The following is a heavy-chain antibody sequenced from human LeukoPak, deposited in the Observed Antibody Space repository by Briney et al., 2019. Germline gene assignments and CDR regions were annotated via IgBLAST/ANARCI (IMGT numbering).Heavy chain of an antibody. CDR1: GFTFSSYD. D-gene: IGHD3-10*01. Sequence: PGGSLRLSCAASGFTFSSYDMHWVRQATGKGLGWVSAIGTAGDTYYPGSVKGRFTISRENAKNSLYLQMNSLRAGDTAVYYCARGYYGSGRPYYFDYWGQGTLVTVSS. J-gene: IGHJ4*02. CDR2: IGTAGDT. V-gene: IGHV3-13*01. CDR3: ARGYYGSGRPYYFDY.